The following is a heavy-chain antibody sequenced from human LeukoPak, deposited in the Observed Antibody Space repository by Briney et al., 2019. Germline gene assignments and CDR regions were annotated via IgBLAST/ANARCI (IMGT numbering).Heavy chain of an antibody. Sequence: PGGSLRLSCAASGFTFSDYDMHWVRQATGKGPEWVSAIGTAGDTYYTGSVKGRFTISRENAKNSLYLQMNSLRAGDTVVYYCARVAKERVGGVYYFDYWGQGTLVTVSS. V-gene: IGHV3-13*01. J-gene: IGHJ4*02. CDR2: IGTAGDT. CDR3: ARVAKERVGGVYYFDY. CDR1: GFTFSDYD. D-gene: IGHD1-1*01.